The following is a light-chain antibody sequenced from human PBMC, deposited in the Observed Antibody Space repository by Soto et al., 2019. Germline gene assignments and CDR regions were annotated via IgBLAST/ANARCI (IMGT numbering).Light chain of an antibody. CDR1: QDISNY. Sequence: DIQMTQSPSSLSASVGDRVTITCQASQDISNYLNWYQQKPGKAPKLLIYDASNLETGVPSRFSGSGSGTDFTCTISSLQPEDIATYYCQHLTFGGGTKVEIK. CDR3: QHLT. V-gene: IGKV1-33*01. CDR2: DAS. J-gene: IGKJ4*01.